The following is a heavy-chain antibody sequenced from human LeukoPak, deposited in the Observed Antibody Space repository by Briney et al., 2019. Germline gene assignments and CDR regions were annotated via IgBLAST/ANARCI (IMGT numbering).Heavy chain of an antibody. CDR3: ARGSGLATIRGAFDI. CDR2: INPSSGGT. CDR1: GYTFTSYH. J-gene: IGHJ3*02. D-gene: IGHD5-12*01. V-gene: IGHV1-46*01. Sequence: APVNVSCKASGYTFTSYHMHWVRQAPGQGREWMGIINPSSGGTSYAQKFQGRVTMTRDTSTSTVNMELRSLRSEDTAVYHCARGSGLATIRGAFDIWGLGTMVTVSS.